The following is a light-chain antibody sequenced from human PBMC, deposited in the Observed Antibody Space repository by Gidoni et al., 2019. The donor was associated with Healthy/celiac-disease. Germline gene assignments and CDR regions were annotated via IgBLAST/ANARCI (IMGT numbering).Light chain of an antibody. CDR2: SNN. J-gene: IGLJ2*01. V-gene: IGLV1-44*01. CDR3: AAWDDSLNGVV. Sequence: QSVLTQPPSASGPPGQRVTISCSGSSSNIGRNTVNWYQQPPGTAPNLLIYSNNQRPSGVPDRFSGSKSGTSASLAMSGLQSEDEADYYCAAWDDSLNGVVFGGGTKLTVL. CDR1: SSNIGRNT.